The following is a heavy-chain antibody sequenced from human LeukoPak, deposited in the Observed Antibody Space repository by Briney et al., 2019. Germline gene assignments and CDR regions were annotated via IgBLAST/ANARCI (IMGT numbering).Heavy chain of an antibody. CDR1: GDSVSSNSAS. Sequence: SQTLSLTCAISGDSVSSNSASWNWIRQSPSGGLEWLGRTYCRSQCISDYAESVKGRINISPDTSTNQFSLQLNSVTPEDTAVYYCARGSYGLGGYYDYYFDFWGQGTLVTVSS. J-gene: IGHJ4*02. V-gene: IGHV6-1*01. CDR2: TYCRSQCIS. CDR3: ARGSYGLGGYYDYYFDF. D-gene: IGHD3-10*01.